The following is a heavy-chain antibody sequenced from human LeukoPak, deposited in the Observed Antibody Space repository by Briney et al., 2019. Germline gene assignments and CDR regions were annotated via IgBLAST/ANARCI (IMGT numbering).Heavy chain of an antibody. CDR3: AKEYSVRNQFDY. Sequence: QAGGSLRLSCAASGFTFSTYGMNWVRQAPGKGLKWVSAISAGGGNTYYADSVKGRFTISRDNSKNTLFLEMNNLRAEDTAVYYCAKEYSVRNQFDYWGQGTLVAVSS. CDR2: ISAGGGNT. J-gene: IGHJ4*02. CDR1: GFTFSTYG. D-gene: IGHD1-14*01. V-gene: IGHV3-23*01.